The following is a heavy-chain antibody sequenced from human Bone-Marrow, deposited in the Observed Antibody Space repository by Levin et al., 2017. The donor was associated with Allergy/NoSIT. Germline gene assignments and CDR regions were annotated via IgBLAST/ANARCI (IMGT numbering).Heavy chain of an antibody. D-gene: IGHD1-26*01. Sequence: GESLKISCKASGYTFTNFFIYWVRQAPGQGLEWMGLINPGGGSTISVQGFQGRVTMTRARSTTTVYMEWSGMRSEETAVYYCARGKVGRVDRNAFDVWGQGTKVTVSS. CDR2: INPGGGST. V-gene: IGHV1-46*01. CDR1: GYTFTNFF. J-gene: IGHJ3*01. CDR3: ARGKVGRVDRNAFDV.